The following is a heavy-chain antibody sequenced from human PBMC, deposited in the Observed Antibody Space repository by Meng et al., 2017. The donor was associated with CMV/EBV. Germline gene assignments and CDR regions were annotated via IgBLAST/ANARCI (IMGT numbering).Heavy chain of an antibody. D-gene: IGHD1-14*01. J-gene: IGHJ5*01. V-gene: IGHV4-59*01. CDR2: IYYSGST. CDR1: GGSISSYY. Sequence: GSLRLSCTVSGGSISSYYWSWIRQPPGKGLEWIGYIYYSGSTNYNPSLKSRVTISVDTSKNQFSLKLSSVTAADTAVYYCARARGDEDPPGWFDPWGQGTLVTVSS. CDR3: ARARGDEDPPGWFDP.